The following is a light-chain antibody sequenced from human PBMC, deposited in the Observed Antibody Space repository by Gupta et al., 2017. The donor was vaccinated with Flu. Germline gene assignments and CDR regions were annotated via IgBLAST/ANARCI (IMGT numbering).Light chain of an antibody. J-gene: IGKJ2*04. CDR3: QQSYCTRS. Sequence: DIQMTQSPSSLSASVGDRVTITCRASQSISSYLNWYQQKPGKAPKLLIYAASSLQSGVPSRFSGSGSGTDFTLTISSLQPEDFATYYCQQSYCTRSFGQGTKLEIK. CDR1: QSISSY. CDR2: AAS. V-gene: IGKV1-39*01.